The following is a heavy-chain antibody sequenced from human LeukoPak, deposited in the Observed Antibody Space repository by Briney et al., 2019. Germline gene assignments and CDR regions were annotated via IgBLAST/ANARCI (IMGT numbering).Heavy chain of an antibody. J-gene: IGHJ5*02. V-gene: IGHV3-11*04. CDR3: ASYDFWSGYFP. CDR2: ISSSGDTI. Sequence: GGSLRLSCAASGFIVSEYYMTWIRQAPGKGLEWLSYISSSGDTIYYADSVEGRFTISRDNAKNSLYLQMNSLRAEDTAVYYCASYDFWSGYFPWGQGTLVTVSS. D-gene: IGHD3-3*01. CDR1: GFIVSEYY.